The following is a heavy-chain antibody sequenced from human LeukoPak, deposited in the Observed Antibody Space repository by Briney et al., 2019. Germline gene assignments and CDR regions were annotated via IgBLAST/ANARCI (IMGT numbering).Heavy chain of an antibody. CDR1: GFTFSGYS. Sequence: KAGGSLRLSCAASGFTFSGYSMNWVRQAPGKGLEWVSSISSSSSYIYYADSVKGRFTISRDNAKNSLYLQMNSLRADDTAVYYCARDKIVGPTTLDYWGQGTLVTVSS. CDR2: ISSSSSYI. J-gene: IGHJ4*02. D-gene: IGHD1-26*01. CDR3: ARDKIVGPTTLDY. V-gene: IGHV3-21*01.